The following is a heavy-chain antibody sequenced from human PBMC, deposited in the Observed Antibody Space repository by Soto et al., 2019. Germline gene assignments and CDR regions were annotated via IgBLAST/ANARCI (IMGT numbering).Heavy chain of an antibody. CDR3: ANTIAAARRYYYYGMDV. CDR1: GGSISSSSYY. Sequence: SETLSLTCTVSGGSISSSSYYWGWIRQPPGKGLEWIGSIYYSGSAYYNPSLKSRVTISVDTSKNQFSLKLSSVTAADTAVYYCANTIAAARRYYYYGMDVWGQGTTVTVSS. J-gene: IGHJ6*02. CDR2: IYYSGSA. D-gene: IGHD6-13*01. V-gene: IGHV4-39*01.